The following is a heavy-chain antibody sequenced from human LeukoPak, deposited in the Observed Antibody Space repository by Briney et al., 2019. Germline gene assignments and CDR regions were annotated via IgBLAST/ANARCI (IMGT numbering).Heavy chain of an antibody. Sequence: PGGSLRLSCAASGITFASFDMTWVRQAPGKGLEWVAGISAGGGSTYYADSVKGRFTISRDNSKNMLYLQLNSLRAEDTAVYYCAKGDPPTYYDILTGQDYWGQGTLVTVSS. V-gene: IGHV3-23*01. CDR1: GITFASFD. CDR2: ISAGGGST. J-gene: IGHJ4*02. D-gene: IGHD3-9*01. CDR3: AKGDPPTYYDILTGQDY.